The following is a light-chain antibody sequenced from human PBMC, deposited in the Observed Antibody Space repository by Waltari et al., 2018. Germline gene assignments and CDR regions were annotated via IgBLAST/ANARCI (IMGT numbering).Light chain of an antibody. CDR1: QSVSSTY. J-gene: IGKJ2*01. CDR2: GAS. Sequence: EIVLTQSPGTLSLSPGERATLSCRASQSVSSTYLAWYQHKPGQAPRLLIYGASNRATGIPDRFSGASVTAFTLTISRLEPEDFAVYYCHQYQTSPYTFGQGTKVEIK. CDR3: HQYQTSPYT. V-gene: IGKV3-20*01.